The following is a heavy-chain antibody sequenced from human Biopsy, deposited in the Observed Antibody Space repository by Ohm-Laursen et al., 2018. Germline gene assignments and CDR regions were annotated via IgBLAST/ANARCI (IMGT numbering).Heavy chain of an antibody. CDR3: AKCMTGGSNYYFHH. V-gene: IGHV3-33*06. CDR2: IWYDGSNK. Sequence: SLRLSCAAPGFTFSSYGMHWVRQAPGKGLGWVAAIWYDGSNKNYADSVKGRFTISRDNSKNTLYLQMNSLRGEDTAVYYCAKCMTGGSNYYFHHCGQGTLVTVSS. D-gene: IGHD2-8*01. CDR1: GFTFSSYG. J-gene: IGHJ4*02.